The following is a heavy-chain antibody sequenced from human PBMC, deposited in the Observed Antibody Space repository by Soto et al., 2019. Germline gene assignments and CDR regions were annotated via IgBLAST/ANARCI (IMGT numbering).Heavy chain of an antibody. Sequence: QVQLQESGPGLVKPSGTLSLTCVVSSGSISSNNWWSWVRQSPGKGLEWIGEIYHSGSTNYSPSLRSRATISVDKSNNQVSLRLSSVTAADTAMYYCARSPSRVMRWHFDLWGRGTLVTVST. J-gene: IGHJ2*01. CDR1: SGSISSNNW. V-gene: IGHV4-4*02. D-gene: IGHD4-17*01. CDR3: ARSPSRVMRWHFDL. CDR2: IYHSGST.